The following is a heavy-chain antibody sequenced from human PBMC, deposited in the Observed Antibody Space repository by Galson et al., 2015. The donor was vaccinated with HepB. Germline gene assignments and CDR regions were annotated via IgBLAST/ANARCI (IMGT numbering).Heavy chain of an antibody. CDR1: GFNFEDYG. V-gene: IGHV3-20*01. CDR3: VKDLRDDIPIGHKYFYGMDV. J-gene: IGHJ6*02. Sequence: SLRLSCAASGFNFEDYGMSWVRQAPGKGPEWVSGINWNGGSTRYADSVKGRFSISRDNSKNTLDLQMNSLRAEDTALYHCVKDLRDDIPIGHKYFYGMDVWGRGTTVTVTS. CDR2: INWNGGST. D-gene: IGHD3-9*01.